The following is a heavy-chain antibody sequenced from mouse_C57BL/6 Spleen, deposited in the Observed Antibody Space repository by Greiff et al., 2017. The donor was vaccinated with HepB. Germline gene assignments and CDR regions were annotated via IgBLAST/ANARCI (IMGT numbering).Heavy chain of an antibody. CDR1: GYTFTSYW. CDR2: IDPSDSET. V-gene: IGHV1-52*01. D-gene: IGHD2-4*01. Sequence: QVQLKQPGAELVRPGSSVKLSCKASGYTFTSYWMHWVKQRPIQGLEWIGNIDPSDSETHYNQKFKDKATLTVDKSSSTAYMQLSSLTSEDSAVYYCARKGDYGAMDYWGQGTSVTVSS. J-gene: IGHJ4*01. CDR3: ARKGDYGAMDY.